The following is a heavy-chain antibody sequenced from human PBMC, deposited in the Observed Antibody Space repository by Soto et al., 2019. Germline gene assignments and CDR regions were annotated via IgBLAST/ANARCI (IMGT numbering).Heavy chain of an antibody. V-gene: IGHV3-23*01. J-gene: IGHJ4*02. CDR1: GFTFNKYA. D-gene: IGHD4-17*01. CDR3: VKYLGFYGADFGH. Sequence: PGGSLRLSCTISGFTFNKYAMSWVRQAPGKGLEWVSAISGDGGETHYIDSVKGRFTIARDNSKNSLYLQMKSLRAEDTAIYYCVKYLGFYGADFGHWGQGA. CDR2: ISGDGGET.